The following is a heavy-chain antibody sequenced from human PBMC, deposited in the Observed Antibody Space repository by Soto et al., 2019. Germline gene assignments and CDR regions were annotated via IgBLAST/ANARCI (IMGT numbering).Heavy chain of an antibody. CDR3: AKEGALGLYYFDY. V-gene: IGHV3-48*01. CDR2: ISSSSSTI. D-gene: IGHD3-10*01. CDR1: GFTFSSYS. Sequence: PGGSLRLSCAASGFTFSSYSMNWVRQAPGKGLEWVSYISSSSSTIYYADSVKGRFTISRDNAKNPLYLQMNSLRAEDTAVYYCAKEGALGLYYFDYWGQGTLVTSPQ. J-gene: IGHJ4*02.